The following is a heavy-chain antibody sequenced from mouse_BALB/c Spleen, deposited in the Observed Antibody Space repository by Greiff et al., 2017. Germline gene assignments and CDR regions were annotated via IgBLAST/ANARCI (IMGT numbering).Heavy chain of an antibody. CDR3: VREGTTASA. CDR1: GFSLTSYD. J-gene: IGHJ3*01. Sequence: VKLMESGPGLVAPSQSLSITCTVSGFSLTSYDISWIRQPPGKGLEWLGVIWTGGGTNYNSAFMSRLSISKDNSKSQVFLKMNSLQTDDTAIYYCVREGTTASAWGQGTLVTVSA. V-gene: IGHV2-9-2*01. D-gene: IGHD1-2*01. CDR2: IWTGGGT.